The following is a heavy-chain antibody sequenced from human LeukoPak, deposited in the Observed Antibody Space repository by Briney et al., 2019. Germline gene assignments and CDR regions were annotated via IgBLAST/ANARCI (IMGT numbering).Heavy chain of an antibody. J-gene: IGHJ4*02. CDR2: IYSGGST. CDR3: ARDKPSSSGWYLGGLFDY. Sequence: TGGSLRLSCAASGFTVSSNYMSWVRQAPGKGLEWVSVIYSGGSTYYADSVKGRFTISRDNSKNTLYLQMNSLRAEDTAVYYCARDKPSSSGWYLGGLFDYWGQGTLVTVSS. CDR1: GFTVSSNY. V-gene: IGHV3-66*01. D-gene: IGHD6-19*01.